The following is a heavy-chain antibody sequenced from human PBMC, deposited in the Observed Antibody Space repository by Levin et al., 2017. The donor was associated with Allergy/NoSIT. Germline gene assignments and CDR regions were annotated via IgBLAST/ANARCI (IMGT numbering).Heavy chain of an antibody. Sequence: SQTLSLTCTVSGGSISSSSHYWGWIRQPPGKGLEWIGSIYYSGSTNYNSSLKSRVTISVDTSKNQFSLKLSSVTAADTAVYYCTRHRGYSYGFGQWGQGTLVTVSS. CDR1: GGSISSSSHY. CDR3: TRHRGYSYGFGQ. D-gene: IGHD5-18*01. J-gene: IGHJ4*02. V-gene: IGHV4-39*01. CDR2: IYYSGST.